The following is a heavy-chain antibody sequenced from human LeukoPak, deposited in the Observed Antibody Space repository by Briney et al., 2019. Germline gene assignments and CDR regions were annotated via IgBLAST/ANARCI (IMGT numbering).Heavy chain of an antibody. V-gene: IGHV3-21*01. D-gene: IGHD2-2*01. J-gene: IGHJ6*03. CDR3: ARDYGVPAASSYYYYMDV. CDR2: ISSSSSYI. CDR1: GFTFSSYS. Sequence: GGSLRLSCAASGFTFSSYSMNWVRQAPGKGLEWVSSISSSSSYIYYADSVKGRFTISRDNAKNSLYLRMNSLRAEDTAVYYCARDYGVPAASSYYYYMDVWGKGTTVTVSS.